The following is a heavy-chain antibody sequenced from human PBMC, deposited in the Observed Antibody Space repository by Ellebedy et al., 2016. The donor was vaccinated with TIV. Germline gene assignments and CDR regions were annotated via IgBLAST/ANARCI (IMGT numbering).Heavy chain of an antibody. CDR1: GFTFSSYG. J-gene: IGHJ6*02. D-gene: IGHD3-16*02. CDR3: AKDPGDYDYIWGSYRPTNYYDGMDV. CDR2: ISYDGSNK. V-gene: IGHV3-30*18. Sequence: PGGSLRLSCAASGFTFSSYGMHWVRQAPGKGLEWVAVISYDGSNKYYADSVKGRFTISRDNFKNTLYVQMNSLRAEDTAVYYCAKDPGDYDYIWGSYRPTNYYDGMDVWGQGTTVTVSS.